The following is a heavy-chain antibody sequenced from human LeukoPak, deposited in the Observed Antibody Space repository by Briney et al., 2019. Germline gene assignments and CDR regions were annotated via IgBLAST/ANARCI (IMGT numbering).Heavy chain of an antibody. J-gene: IGHJ4*02. D-gene: IGHD3-16*01. CDR2: INPDSGFT. CDR1: GYKFTDDN. V-gene: IGHV1-2*02. CDR3: APTAEAYTSWWKV. Sequence: ASAKVSCKASGYKFTDDNMHWVRHTPGQRLEFMGWINPDSGFTNYAQKFKGRVTMTRDTSISTAYLEVRSLTSDDTAVYYCAPTAEAYTSWWKVWGQGTLVTVSS.